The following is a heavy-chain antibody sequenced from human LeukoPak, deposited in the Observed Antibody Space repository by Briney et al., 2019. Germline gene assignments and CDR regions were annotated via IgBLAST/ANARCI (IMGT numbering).Heavy chain of an antibody. CDR1: GFTFSSYA. V-gene: IGHV3-30-3*01. J-gene: IGHJ4*02. CDR3: ARDPVPATARHFDY. CDR2: TSSDGNIK. Sequence: GGSLRLSCAPSGFTFSSYAMHWVRQAPGKGLEWVAVTSSDGNIKYYADSVKGRFTVSRDNSKNTLYLQMNSLRGEDTGVYYCARDPVPATARHFDYWGQGTLVTVSS. D-gene: IGHD1-1*01.